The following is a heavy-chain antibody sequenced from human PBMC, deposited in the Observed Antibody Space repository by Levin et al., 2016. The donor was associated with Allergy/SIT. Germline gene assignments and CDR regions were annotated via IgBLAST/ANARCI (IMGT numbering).Heavy chain of an antibody. CDR3: VKGLMVYAIARTRVHYYGMDV. D-gene: IGHD2-8*01. Sequence: WIRQPPGKGLEYVSAISSNGGSTYYADSVKGRFTISRDNSKNTLYLQMSSLRAEDTAVYYCVKGLMVYAIARTRVHYYGMDVWGQGTTVTVSS. V-gene: IGHV3-64D*06. CDR2: ISSNGGST. J-gene: IGHJ6*02.